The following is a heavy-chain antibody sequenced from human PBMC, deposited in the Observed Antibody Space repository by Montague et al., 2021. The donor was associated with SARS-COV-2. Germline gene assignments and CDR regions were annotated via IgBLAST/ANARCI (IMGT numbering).Heavy chain of an antibody. CDR2: IYQGAST. CDR1: GDSIMTTDC. J-gene: IGHJ4*02. V-gene: IGHV4-4*02. Sequence: SETLSLTCAVSGDSIMTTDCWSWVRQPPGKGLEWIGEIYQGASTNYNLSLKSRVTMSVDRSKNQVSLELYSVTAADTALYYCVRAGGFHNRPPVWGQGALVIVSS. D-gene: IGHD4-23*01. CDR3: VRAGGFHNRPPV.